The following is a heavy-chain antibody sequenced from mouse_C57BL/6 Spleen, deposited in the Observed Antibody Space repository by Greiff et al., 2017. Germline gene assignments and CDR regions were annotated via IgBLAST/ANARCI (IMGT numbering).Heavy chain of an antibody. J-gene: IGHJ4*01. V-gene: IGHV1-64*01. CDR1: GYTFTSYW. CDR2: IHPNSGST. D-gene: IGHD2-5*01. CDR3: ARGSKDDMDY. Sequence: VQLQQPGAELVKPGASVKLSCKASGYTFTSYWMHWVKQRPGQGLEWIGMIHPNSGSTNYNEKFKSKATLTVDKSSSTAYMQLSSLTSGDSAVYYCARGSKDDMDYWGQGTSVTVSS.